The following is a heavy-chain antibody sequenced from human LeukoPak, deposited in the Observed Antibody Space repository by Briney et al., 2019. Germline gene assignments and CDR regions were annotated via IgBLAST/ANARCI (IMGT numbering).Heavy chain of an antibody. V-gene: IGHV4-34*01. CDR2: INHSGST. CDR3: ARDRITMVRGSSRWFDP. Sequence: SETLSLTCAVYGGSFSGYYWSLIRQPPGKGLEWIGEINHSGSTNYNPSLKSRVTISVDTSKNQFSLKLSSVTAADTAVYYCARDRITMVRGSSRWFDPWGQGTLVTVSS. J-gene: IGHJ5*02. D-gene: IGHD3-10*01. CDR1: GGSFSGYY.